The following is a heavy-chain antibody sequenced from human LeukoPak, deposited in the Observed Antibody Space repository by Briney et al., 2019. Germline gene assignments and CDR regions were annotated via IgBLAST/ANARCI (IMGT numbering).Heavy chain of an antibody. D-gene: IGHD4-17*01. CDR1: GYSFTSYW. CDR3: ARQKTTVTTRVFDY. CDR2: IYPGDSDT. J-gene: IGHJ4*02. Sequence: GESLKISCKGSGYSFTSYWIGWVRQMPGKGLEWMGIIYPGDSDTRYSSSFQGQVTISADKSIGTAYLQWSSLKASDTAMYYCARQKTTVTTRVFDYWGQGTLVTVSS. V-gene: IGHV5-51*01.